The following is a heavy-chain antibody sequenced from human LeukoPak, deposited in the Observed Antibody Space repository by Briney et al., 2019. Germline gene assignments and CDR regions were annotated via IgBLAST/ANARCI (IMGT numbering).Heavy chain of an antibody. CDR3: ATEQPELYCSGWYWVVSSYYFDY. V-gene: IGHV3-15*01. J-gene: IGHJ4*02. Sequence: KPGGSLRLSCAASGFTFSNSWMSWVRQAPGKGLEWVGRIKSKTDGGTTDYAAHVKGRFTISRDDSKNTLYLQMNSLKTEDTAVYYCATEQPELYCSGWYWVVSSYYFDYWGQGTLVTVSS. CDR1: GFTFSNSW. D-gene: IGHD6-19*01. CDR2: IKSKTDGGTT.